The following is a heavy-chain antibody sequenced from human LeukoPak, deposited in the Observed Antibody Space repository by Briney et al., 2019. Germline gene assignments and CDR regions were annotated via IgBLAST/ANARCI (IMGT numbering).Heavy chain of an antibody. CDR3: ARAIVGATTRGAFDI. J-gene: IGHJ3*02. V-gene: IGHV1-46*01. CDR2: INPSGGST. D-gene: IGHD1-26*01. CDR1: GYTFTSYY. Sequence: ASVKVSCKASGYTFTSYYMHWVRQAPGQGLERMGIINPSGGSTSYAQKFQGRVTMTRDTSTSTVYMELSSLRSEDTAVYYCARAIVGATTRGAFDIWGQGTMVTVSS.